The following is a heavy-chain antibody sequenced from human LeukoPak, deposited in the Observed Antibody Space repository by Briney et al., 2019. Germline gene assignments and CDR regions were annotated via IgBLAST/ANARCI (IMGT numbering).Heavy chain of an antibody. V-gene: IGHV4-34*01. D-gene: IGHD3-22*01. CDR1: GGSFSGYY. CDR2: INHSGST. Sequence: SETLSLTCAVYGGSFSGYYWSWIRQPPGKGLEWIGEINHSGSTNYNPSLKSRVTISVDTSKNQFSLKLSSVTAADTAVYYCARATYYYDSSGYDYWGQGTLVTVSS. J-gene: IGHJ4*02. CDR3: ARATYYYDSSGYDY.